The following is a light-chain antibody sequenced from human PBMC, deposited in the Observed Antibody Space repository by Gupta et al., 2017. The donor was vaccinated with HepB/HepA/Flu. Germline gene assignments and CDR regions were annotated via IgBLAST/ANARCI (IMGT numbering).Light chain of an antibody. J-gene: IGLJ2*01. V-gene: IGLV1-44*01. CDR3: AAWDDSLNGVL. CDR2: SNN. CDR1: RSNIGSNT. Sequence: QSVLTQPPSASGPPGQRVTIPCSGSRSNIGSNTVNWYQQFPGTAPKLLIYSNNQRPSGVPDRFSGSKSGTSVSLAISGLQSEDEADYYCAAWDDSLNGVLFGGGTKLTVL.